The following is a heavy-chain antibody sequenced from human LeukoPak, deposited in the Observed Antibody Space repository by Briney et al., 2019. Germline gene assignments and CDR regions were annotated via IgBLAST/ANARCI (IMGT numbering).Heavy chain of an antibody. D-gene: IGHD1-1*01. CDR3: ARGDDFSGDH. J-gene: IGHJ4*02. CDR2: INQNGSEK. Sequence: GGSLRLSCAASGFTFSSYWMSWVRQAPGKGLEWVANINQNGSEKYYADSVKGRFTISRDDPKNSLYLQMNSLRAEDTAIYYCARGDDFSGDHWGQGTLVTVSS. CDR1: GFTFSSYW. V-gene: IGHV3-7*04.